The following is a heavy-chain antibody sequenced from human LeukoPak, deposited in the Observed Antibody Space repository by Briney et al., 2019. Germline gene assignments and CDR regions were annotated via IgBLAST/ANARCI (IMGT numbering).Heavy chain of an antibody. V-gene: IGHV3-23*01. J-gene: IGHJ4*02. CDR2: ISGSGGST. Sequence: GGSLRLSCAASGFTFSSYAMSWVRQAPGKGREWVSAISGSGGSTYYADSVKGRFTISRDNSKNTLYLQMNSLRAEDTAVYYCAIDPRYYYDSIGYYDDYGGQGTLVTVPS. CDR1: GFTFSSYA. CDR3: AIDPRYYYDSIGYYDDY. D-gene: IGHD3-22*01.